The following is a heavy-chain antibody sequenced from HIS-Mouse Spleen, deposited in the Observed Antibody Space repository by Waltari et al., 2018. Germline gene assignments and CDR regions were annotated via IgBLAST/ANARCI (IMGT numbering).Heavy chain of an antibody. Sequence: QLQLQESGPGLVKPSETLSLTCTVSGGSISSSRYYWGWIRQPPGKGLEWIGGIYYSGSTHYNPSLKSRVTISVDTSKNQFSLKLSSVTAADTAVYYCAREIPYSSSWYDWYFDLWGRGTLVTVSS. CDR3: AREIPYSSSWYDWYFDL. CDR2: IYYSGST. D-gene: IGHD6-13*01. V-gene: IGHV4-39*07. CDR1: GGSISSSRYY. J-gene: IGHJ2*01.